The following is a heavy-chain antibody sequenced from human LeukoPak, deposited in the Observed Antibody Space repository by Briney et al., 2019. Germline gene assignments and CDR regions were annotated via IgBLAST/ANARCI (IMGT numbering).Heavy chain of an antibody. Sequence: SETLSLTCTLSGGSLCIYYWRGIPQAPRKGQVWIGYTYYSGTTNYNPPLKSRVPISVDTPKNQFSLKLRSVTAADTAVYFCARHGRGSSSWFLDYWGQGTLVTVSS. D-gene: IGHD6-13*01. CDR1: GGSLCIYY. CDR2: TYYSGTT. V-gene: IGHV4-59*08. J-gene: IGHJ4*02. CDR3: ARHGRGSSSWFLDY.